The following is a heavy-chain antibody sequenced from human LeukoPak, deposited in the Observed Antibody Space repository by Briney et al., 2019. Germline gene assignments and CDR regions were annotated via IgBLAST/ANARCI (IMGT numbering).Heavy chain of an antibody. CDR3: ARGSRHYYGSGSYNDAFDI. Sequence: SVKVSCKASGGTFSSYAISWVRQAPGQGLVWMGRIIPILGIANYAQKFQGRVTITADKSTSTAYMELSSLRSEDTAVYYCARGSRHYYGSGSYNDAFDIWGQGTMVTVSS. CDR1: GGTFSSYA. CDR2: IIPILGIA. J-gene: IGHJ3*02. V-gene: IGHV1-69*04. D-gene: IGHD3-10*01.